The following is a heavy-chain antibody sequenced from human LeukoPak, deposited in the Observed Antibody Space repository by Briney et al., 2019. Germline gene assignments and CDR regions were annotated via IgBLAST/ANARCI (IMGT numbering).Heavy chain of an antibody. CDR2: IYSGGST. CDR1: GFTVSSNY. J-gene: IGHJ4*02. CDR3: ARNGYSSSWYRN. D-gene: IGHD6-13*01. V-gene: IGHV3-53*01. Sequence: PGGSLRLSCAASGFTVSSNYMSWVRQAPGKGLEWVSVIYSGGSTYYADSVKGRFTISRDNSKNALYLQMNSLRAEDTAVYYCARNGYSSSWYRNWGQGTLVTVSS.